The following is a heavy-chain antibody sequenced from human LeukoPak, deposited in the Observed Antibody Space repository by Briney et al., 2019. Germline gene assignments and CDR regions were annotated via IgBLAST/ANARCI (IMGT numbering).Heavy chain of an antibody. V-gene: IGHV4-34*01. Sequence: SETLSLTCAVYGGSFSGYYWSWIRQPPGKGLEWIGEINHSGSTNYNPSLKSRVTVSVDTSKNQFSLKLSSVTAADTAVYYCARHGYYYYYYMDVWGKGTTVTISS. CDR2: INHSGST. J-gene: IGHJ6*03. CDR3: ARHGYYYYYYMDV. CDR1: GGSFSGYY.